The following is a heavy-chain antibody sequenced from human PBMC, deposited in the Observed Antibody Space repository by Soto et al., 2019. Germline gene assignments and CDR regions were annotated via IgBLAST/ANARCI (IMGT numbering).Heavy chain of an antibody. D-gene: IGHD2-8*02. CDR1: GYTFTSYD. V-gene: IGHV1-8*02. CDR2: VTPRNGDT. J-gene: IGHJ4*02. CDR3: ARGGSYWARRHDLDS. Sequence: QVQLVQSGAEMKKPGASVKVSCKASGYTFTSYDINWVRQAAGQGPEWMGSVTPRNGDTAFAQKYQGRVTVTSNTSMSTVYMELSNLRSDDTAVYYCARGGSYWARRHDLDSWGQGTLVTVSS.